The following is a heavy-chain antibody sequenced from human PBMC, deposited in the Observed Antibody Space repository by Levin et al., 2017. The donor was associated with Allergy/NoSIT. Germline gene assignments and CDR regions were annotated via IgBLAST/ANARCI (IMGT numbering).Heavy chain of an antibody. CDR1: GGSIRGNSYY. J-gene: IGHJ4*02. CDR2: VYYSGST. V-gene: IGHV4-39*07. D-gene: IGHD4-23*01. Sequence: HSQTLSLTCSVSGGSIRGNSYYWGWIRQTPGKGLEWIGSVYYSGSTHYNPSLKSRLTISVDTSKNHFSLPLRSVTAADTAVYYCARNQTGGFFDYWGQGVLITVSS. CDR3: ARNQTGGFFDY.